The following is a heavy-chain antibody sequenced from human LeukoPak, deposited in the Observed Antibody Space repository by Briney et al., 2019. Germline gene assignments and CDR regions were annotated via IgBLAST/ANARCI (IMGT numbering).Heavy chain of an antibody. D-gene: IGHD2-15*01. CDR1: GFTFSTHT. CDR2: INTDGGNT. V-gene: IGHV3-64D*06. J-gene: IGHJ4*02. CDR3: SRRLPFDY. Sequence: GGSLRLSCSASGFTFSTHTMHWVRQAPGKGLEYVSSINTDGGNTYYADSVKGRFTISRDNSKNTLYLQMSSLSAEDTAVYYCSRRLPFDYWGQGTLVTVSS.